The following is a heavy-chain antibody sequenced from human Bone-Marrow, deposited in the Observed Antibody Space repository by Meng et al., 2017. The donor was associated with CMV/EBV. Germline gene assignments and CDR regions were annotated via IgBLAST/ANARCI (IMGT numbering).Heavy chain of an antibody. D-gene: IGHD2-2*02. Sequence: GESLKISCAASGFTFSSYAMSWVRQAPGKGLEWVSFIRYDGDNKYYADSVKGRFTISRDNAKNSLYLQMNSLRAEDTAVYYCAREASLPAAIIGAFDIWGQGTRVTV. CDR3: AREASLPAAIIGAFDI. J-gene: IGHJ3*02. CDR1: GFTFSSYA. CDR2: IRYDGDNK. V-gene: IGHV3-30*02.